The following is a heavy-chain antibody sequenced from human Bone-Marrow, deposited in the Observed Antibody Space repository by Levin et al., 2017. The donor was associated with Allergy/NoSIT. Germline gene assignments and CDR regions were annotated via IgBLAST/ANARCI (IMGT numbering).Heavy chain of an antibody. J-gene: IGHJ3*01. V-gene: IGHV3-21*01. CDR2: ISSDSSDL. Sequence: GESLKISCAASGFTFRSHSMNWVRQAPGKGLEWISSISSDSSDLYYADSVKGRFTISRDNAKNSLNLQVSSLRAEDTAVYHCVRGIIGDVRVAHKEAFDVWGQGTMVTVSS. CDR1: GFTFRSHS. CDR3: VRGIIGDVRVAHKEAFDV. D-gene: IGHD2/OR15-2a*01.